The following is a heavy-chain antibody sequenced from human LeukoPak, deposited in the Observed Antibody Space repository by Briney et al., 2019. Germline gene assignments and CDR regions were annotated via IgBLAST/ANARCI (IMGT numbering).Heavy chain of an antibody. Sequence: GGSLRLSCAASGFTFSSYWMSWVRQARAKGLEWVATIKGDGSDNHYVDSVRGRFTISRDNAKNSLYLQMNSVRAEDTAVYYCARDLGYYRADYGGQGTLVTVS. V-gene: IGHV3-7*04. D-gene: IGHD1-26*01. CDR1: GFTFSSYW. J-gene: IGHJ4*02. CDR2: IKGDGSDN. CDR3: ARDLGYYRADY.